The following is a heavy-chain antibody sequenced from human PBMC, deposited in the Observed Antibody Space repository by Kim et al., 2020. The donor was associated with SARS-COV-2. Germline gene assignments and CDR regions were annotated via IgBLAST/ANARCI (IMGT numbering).Heavy chain of an antibody. CDR1: GFTFSSYW. CDR2: INQDGSEK. CDR3: ASLYSSSFLDY. Sequence: GGSLRLSCAASGFTFSSYWMSWVRQASGKGLVWVANINQDGSEKYYVDSVKGRFTISRDNAKNSLYLQMNSLRAEDTAVYYCASLYSSSFLDYWGQGTLVTVSS. V-gene: IGHV3-7*01. D-gene: IGHD6-6*01. J-gene: IGHJ4*02.